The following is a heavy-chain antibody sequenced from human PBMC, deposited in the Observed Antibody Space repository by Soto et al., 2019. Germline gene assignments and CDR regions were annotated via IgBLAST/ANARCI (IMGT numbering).Heavy chain of an antibody. CDR1: GFTFSSYG. D-gene: IGHD6-13*01. J-gene: IGHJ6*02. CDR2: ISYDGSNK. CDR3: AKGQTLAAAGPTRGYYYYGMDV. V-gene: IGHV3-30*18. Sequence: GGSLRLSCAASGFTFSSYGMHWVRQAPGKGLEWVAVISYDGSNKYYADSVKGRFTISRDNSKNTLYLQMNSLRAEDTAVYYCAKGQTLAAAGPTRGYYYYGMDVWGQGTTVTVSS.